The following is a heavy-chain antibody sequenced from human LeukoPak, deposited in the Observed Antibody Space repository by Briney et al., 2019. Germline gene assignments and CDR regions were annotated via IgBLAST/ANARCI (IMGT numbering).Heavy chain of an antibody. Sequence: PSETLSLTCTVSGGSISSTSYYWGWIRQPPGKGLEWIASIYYSGSTYYNPSLKSRVTISVDTSKNQFSLRLNSVTAADTAVYYCARSXCXXTSCXXXXXFDXWG. CDR3: ARSXCXXTSCXXXXXFDX. D-gene: IGHD2-2*01. J-gene: IGHJ4*01. CDR1: GGSISSTSYY. V-gene: IGHV4-39*01. CDR2: IYYSGST.